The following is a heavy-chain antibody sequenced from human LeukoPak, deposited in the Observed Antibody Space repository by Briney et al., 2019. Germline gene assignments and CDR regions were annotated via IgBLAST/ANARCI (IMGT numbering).Heavy chain of an antibody. J-gene: IGHJ5*02. CDR1: GGSISSYY. CDR2: IYYSGST. Sequence: PSETLSLTCTVSGGSISSYYWSWIRQPPGKGLEWIGYIYYSGSTNYNPSLKSRVTISVDTSKNQFSLKLSPVTAADTAVYYCARLGSGPHRIRFDPWGQGTLVTVSS. CDR3: ARLGSGPHRIRFDP. V-gene: IGHV4-59*08. D-gene: IGHD6-19*01.